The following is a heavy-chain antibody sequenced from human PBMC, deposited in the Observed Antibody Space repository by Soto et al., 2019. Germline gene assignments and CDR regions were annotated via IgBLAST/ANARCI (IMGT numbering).Heavy chain of an antibody. CDR1: GFTFSSYA. J-gene: IGHJ4*02. Sequence: QVQLVESGGGVVQPGRSLRLSCAAFGFTFSSYAMHWVRQAPGKGLEWVAVISYDGSNKYYADSVKGRFTISRDNSKNTLYLQMNSLRAEDTAVYYCATFMTPVDYWGQGTLVTVSS. V-gene: IGHV3-30-3*01. CDR2: ISYDGSNK. D-gene: IGHD4-17*01. CDR3: ATFMTPVDY.